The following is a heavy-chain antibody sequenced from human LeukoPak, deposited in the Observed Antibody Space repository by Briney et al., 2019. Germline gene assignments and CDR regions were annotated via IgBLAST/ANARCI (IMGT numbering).Heavy chain of an antibody. D-gene: IGHD3-10*01. CDR3: ARGAHYYYGSGSYYSFDY. CDR2: INHSGST. J-gene: IGHJ4*02. CDR1: GGFFSGYY. Sequence: SETLSLTCAVYGGFFSGYYWSWIRPPPGKGLEWIGEINHSGSTNYNPSLKSRVTISVDTSKNQFSLKLSSVTAADTAVYYCARGAHYYYGSGSYYSFDYWGQGTLVTVSS. V-gene: IGHV4-34*01.